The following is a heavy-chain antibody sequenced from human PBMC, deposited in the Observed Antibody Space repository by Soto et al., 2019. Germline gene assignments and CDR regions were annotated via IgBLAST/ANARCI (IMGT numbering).Heavy chain of an antibody. J-gene: IGHJ4*02. CDR2: TYYRSKWYN. CDR3: ARDRSLSSIAARPFDY. CDR1: GDSVSSNSAA. V-gene: IGHV6-1*01. D-gene: IGHD6-6*01. Sequence: SQTLSLTCAISGDSVSSNSAAWSWIRQSPSRGLEWLGRTYYRSKWYNDYAVSVKSRITINPDTSKNQFSLQLNSVTPEDTAVYYCARDRSLSSIAARPFDYWGQGTLVTVSS.